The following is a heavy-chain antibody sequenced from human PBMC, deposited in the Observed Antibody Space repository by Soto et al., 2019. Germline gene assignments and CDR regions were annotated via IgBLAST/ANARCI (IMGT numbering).Heavy chain of an antibody. J-gene: IGHJ4*02. V-gene: IGHV1-3*01. CDR2: VNAANGDT. Sequence: WASVKVSCKATGYRITDYAIHWVRQAPGHRLEWMGWVNAANGDTGSSQKFQGRVTITRDTSANTAYMELSSLRSEDTAVYFCARKSRGPMNPYDFWGQGTLVTVSS. CDR3: ARKSRGPMNPYDF. CDR1: GYRITDYA.